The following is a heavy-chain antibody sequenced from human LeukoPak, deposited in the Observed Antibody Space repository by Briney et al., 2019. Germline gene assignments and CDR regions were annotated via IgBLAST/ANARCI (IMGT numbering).Heavy chain of an antibody. V-gene: IGHV1-2*02. CDR1: GYTFTGYY. CDR3: ARERLASDY. D-gene: IGHD6-19*01. Sequence: APVKVSCKASGYTFTGYYIHWVRQAPGQGLEWMGWINPNSGGTNYAQKFQGRVTMTRDTSISTAYMELSRLRSDDTAVYYCARERLASDYWGQGTLVTVSS. CDR2: INPNSGGT. J-gene: IGHJ4*02.